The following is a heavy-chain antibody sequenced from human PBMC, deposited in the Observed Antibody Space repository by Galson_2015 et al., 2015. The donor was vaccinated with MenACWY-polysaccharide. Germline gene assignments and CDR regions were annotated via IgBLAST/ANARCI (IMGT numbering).Heavy chain of an antibody. CDR3: ARDRGSYDALDI. CDR2: ISTSGITI. Sequence: SLRLSCAASGFTFSNYQMNWVRQAPGKGLEWISYISTSGITIYYADSVRGRFTISRDNAKNSLYLQMNSLRAEDTALYFCARDRGSYDALDIWGQGTMVTVSS. V-gene: IGHV3-48*03. CDR1: GFTFSNYQ. J-gene: IGHJ3*02. D-gene: IGHD1-26*01.